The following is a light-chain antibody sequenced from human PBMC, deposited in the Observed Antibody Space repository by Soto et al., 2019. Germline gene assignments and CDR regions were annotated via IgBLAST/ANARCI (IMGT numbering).Light chain of an antibody. CDR1: SGNIASNY. V-gene: IGLV6-57*01. J-gene: IGLJ3*02. Sequence: NFMLTQPHSVSDSPGKTVIISCTRSSGNIASNYVQWYQQRPGSSPTTVIYEDNQRPSGVPDRFSGSIDSSSNSASLTISGLETEDEADYFCQSYDATNQVFGGGTKLTVL. CDR3: QSYDATNQV. CDR2: EDN.